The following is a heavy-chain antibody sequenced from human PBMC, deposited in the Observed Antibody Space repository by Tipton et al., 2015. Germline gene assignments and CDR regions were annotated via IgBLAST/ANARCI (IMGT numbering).Heavy chain of an antibody. CDR2: ISGTGGSK. CDR3: TKGGRGRYYDTTDSDY. CDR1: GFTFNTYA. Sequence: SLRLSCAASGFTFNTYAMNWVRQAPGKGLEWVSAISGTGGSKYYGAPVGGRFTVSRDNSKNTLYLQMNSPGAEDTAVYYCTKGGRGRYYDTTDSDYWGQGTLVTVSP. V-gene: IGHV3-23*01. J-gene: IGHJ4*02. D-gene: IGHD3-22*01.